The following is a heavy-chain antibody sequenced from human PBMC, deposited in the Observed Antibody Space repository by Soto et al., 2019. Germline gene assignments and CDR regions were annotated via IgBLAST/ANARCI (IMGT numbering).Heavy chain of an antibody. CDR2: INAGNGNT. J-gene: IGHJ5*02. V-gene: IGHV1-3*01. CDR3: ARAARDYGGNNWFDP. Sequence: ASVKVSCKASGYTSTSYAMHWVRQAPGQRLEWMGWINAGNGNTKYSQKFQGRVTITRDTSASTAYMELSSLRSEDTAVYYCARAARDYGGNNWFDPWGQGTLVTVSS. D-gene: IGHD4-17*01. CDR1: GYTSTSYA.